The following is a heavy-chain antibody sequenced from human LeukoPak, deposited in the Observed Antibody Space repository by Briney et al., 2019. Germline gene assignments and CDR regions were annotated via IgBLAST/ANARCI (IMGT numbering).Heavy chain of an antibody. CDR1: GFTFDDYG. CDR3: ARDRKYYDILTGYYTRDYYYYYMDV. Sequence: GGSLRLSCAASGFTFDDYGMSWVRQAPGKGLEWVSGINWNGGSTGYADSVKGRFTISRGNAKNSLYLQMNSLRAEDTALYYCARDRKYYDILTGYYTRDYYYYYMDVWGKGTTVTVSS. V-gene: IGHV3-20*04. CDR2: INWNGGST. J-gene: IGHJ6*03. D-gene: IGHD3-9*01.